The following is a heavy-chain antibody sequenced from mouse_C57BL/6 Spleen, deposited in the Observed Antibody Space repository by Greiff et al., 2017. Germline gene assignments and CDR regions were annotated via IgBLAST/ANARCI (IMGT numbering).Heavy chain of an antibody. CDR2: IDPETGGT. CDR3: TRKGVSTTVVGYYAMDY. D-gene: IGHD1-1*01. J-gene: IGHJ4*01. Sequence: VQLQQSGAELVRPGASVTLSCKASGYTFTDYEMHWVKQTPVHGLEWIGAIDPETGGTAYNQKFKGKAILTADKSSSTAYMELRSLTSEDSAVYYCTRKGVSTTVVGYYAMDYWGQGTSVTVSS. V-gene: IGHV1-15*01. CDR1: GYTFTDYE.